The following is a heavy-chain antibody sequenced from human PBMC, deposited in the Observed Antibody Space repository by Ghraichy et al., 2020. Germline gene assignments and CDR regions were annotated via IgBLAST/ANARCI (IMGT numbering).Heavy chain of an antibody. V-gene: IGHV1-46*01. CDR3: ARPLTRYSSSSYFDY. Sequence: ASVKVSCKASGYTFTSYYMHWVRQAPGQGLEWMGIINPSGGSTSYAQKFQGRVTMTRDTSTSTVYMELSSLRSEDTAVYYCARPLTRYSSSSYFDYWGQGTLVTVSS. CDR1: GYTFTSYY. D-gene: IGHD6-13*01. CDR2: INPSGGST. J-gene: IGHJ4*02.